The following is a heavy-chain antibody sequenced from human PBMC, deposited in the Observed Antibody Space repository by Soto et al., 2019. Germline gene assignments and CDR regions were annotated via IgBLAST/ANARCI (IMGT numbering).Heavy chain of an antibody. CDR2: ISGSGGST. Sequence: GGSLRLSCAASGFTFSSYAMSWVRQAPGKGLEWVSAISGSGGSTYYADSVKGRFTISRDNSKNTLYLQMNSLGAEDTAVYYCAKDLGGGDYGSGSGDYWGQGTLVTVSS. CDR1: GFTFSSYA. CDR3: AKDLGGGDYGSGSGDY. D-gene: IGHD3-10*01. J-gene: IGHJ4*02. V-gene: IGHV3-23*01.